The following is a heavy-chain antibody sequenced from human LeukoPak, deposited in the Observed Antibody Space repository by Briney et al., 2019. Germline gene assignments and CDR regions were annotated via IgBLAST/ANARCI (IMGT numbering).Heavy chain of an antibody. CDR1: GYTFTSYY. CDR3: ARDGDEYCSSTSCYSNWFDP. J-gene: IGHJ5*02. Sequence: ASVKVSCKASGYTFTSYYMPWVRQAPGQGLEWMGIINPSGGSTSYAQKFQGRVTMTRDTSTSTVYMELSSLRSEDTAVYYCARDGDEYCSSTSCYSNWFDPWGQGTLVTVSS. CDR2: INPSGGST. D-gene: IGHD2-2*01. V-gene: IGHV1-46*01.